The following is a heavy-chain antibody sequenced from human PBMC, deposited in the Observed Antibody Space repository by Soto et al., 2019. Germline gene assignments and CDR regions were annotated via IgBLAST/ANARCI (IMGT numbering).Heavy chain of an antibody. CDR1: GGSFSGYY. J-gene: IGHJ4*02. CDR2: INDSGST. CDR3: ARGGLEHPESMDY. V-gene: IGHV4-34*01. Sequence: SETLSLTCAVYGGSFSGYYWSWIRQTPGKGLEWIGEINDSGSTNHNPSLKSRVTILVDTPKNQFSLKLSSVTAVDSAVFYCARGGLEHPESMDYWGQGTLVTVSS. D-gene: IGHD1-1*01.